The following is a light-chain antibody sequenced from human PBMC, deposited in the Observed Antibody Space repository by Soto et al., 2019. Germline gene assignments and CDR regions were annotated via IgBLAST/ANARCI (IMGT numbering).Light chain of an antibody. V-gene: IGLV2-14*03. J-gene: IGLJ2*01. Sequence: QSALTQPASVSGSPGQSITISCTGTSSDVGGYNYVSWYQHHPGKAPKLMIYDVSNRPSGFSNRFSGSKSGNTASLTISGLQAEYEADYYCSSYTSGSTVVFGGGTKLTVL. CDR3: SSYTSGSTVV. CDR1: SSDVGGYNY. CDR2: DVS.